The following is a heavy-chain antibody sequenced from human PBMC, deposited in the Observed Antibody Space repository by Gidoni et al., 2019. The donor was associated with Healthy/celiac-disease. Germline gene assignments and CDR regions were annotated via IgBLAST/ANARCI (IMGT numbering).Heavy chain of an antibody. V-gene: IGHV6-1*01. J-gene: IGHJ6*02. CDR2: TYYRSKWYN. D-gene: IGHD6-6*01. CDR1: GASVSSNSAA. Sequence: QVQLQQSGPGLVKPSQTLSLTCAISGASVSSNSAAWNWIRQSPSRGLEWLGRTYYRSKWYNDYAVSVKSRRTINPDTSKNQFSLQLNSVTPEDTAVYYCARDLSWAAGVSSSPYYYYGMDVWGQGTTVTVSS. CDR3: ARDLSWAAGVSSSPYYYYGMDV.